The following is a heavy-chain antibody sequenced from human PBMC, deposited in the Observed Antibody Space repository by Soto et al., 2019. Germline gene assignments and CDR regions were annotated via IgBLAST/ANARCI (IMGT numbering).Heavy chain of an antibody. J-gene: IGHJ4*02. CDR3: ARAALYGYDY. Sequence: GGSLRLSCAASGFTFRSFGMNWVRQAPGRGLEWLSYIGSSSSDRYYADSVKGRFSISRDNAKNSLYLQMNSLRDEDTAVYYCARAALYGYDYWGQGTLVTVSS. D-gene: IGHD4-17*01. CDR1: GFTFRSFG. V-gene: IGHV3-48*02. CDR2: IGSSSSDR.